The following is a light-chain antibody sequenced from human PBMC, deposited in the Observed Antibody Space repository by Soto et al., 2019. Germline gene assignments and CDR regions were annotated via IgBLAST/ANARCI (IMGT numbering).Light chain of an antibody. CDR2: GDT. CDR3: QSYDNSLSAHVV. J-gene: IGLJ2*01. Sequence: QSVLTQPPSVSGAPGQRATISCTGSSSNIGAGYEVHWYQQLPGTAPKLLIYGDTNRPSGVPDRFSGSKSGTSASLAITRLQAEAEAEYYCQSYDNSLSAHVVFGGGTKLTVL. V-gene: IGLV1-40*01. CDR1: SSNIGAGYE.